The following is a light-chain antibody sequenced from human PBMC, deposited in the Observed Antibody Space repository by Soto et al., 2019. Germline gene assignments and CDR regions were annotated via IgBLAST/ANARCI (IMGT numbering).Light chain of an antibody. Sequence: DIQMTQSPSTLSASVGDRVTITCRASQSISIWLAWYQQKPGKAPKILIYKASSLESGVPSRFSGSGSGTEFTLTTSSLQPDDFATYYCQQYNSYQWTFGQGTKVDIK. CDR1: QSISIW. J-gene: IGKJ1*01. CDR2: KAS. CDR3: QQYNSYQWT. V-gene: IGKV1-5*03.